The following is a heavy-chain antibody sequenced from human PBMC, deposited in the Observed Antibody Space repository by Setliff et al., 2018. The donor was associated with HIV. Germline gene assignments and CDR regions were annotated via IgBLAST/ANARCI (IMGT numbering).Heavy chain of an antibody. CDR3: ARVSYDYVWGSYRYTPYYYYYMDV. CDR1: GFTFSSYD. Sequence: PGGSLRLSCAASGFTFSSYDMHWVSQSTGKGLGWVTAIGTAGDTYYPGSVKGRFTIVRENAKNSLYLQMNSLRAGDTAVYYCARVSYDYVWGSYRYTPYYYYYMDVWGKGTTVTVSS. CDR2: IGTAGDT. V-gene: IGHV3-13*01. J-gene: IGHJ6*03. D-gene: IGHD3-16*02.